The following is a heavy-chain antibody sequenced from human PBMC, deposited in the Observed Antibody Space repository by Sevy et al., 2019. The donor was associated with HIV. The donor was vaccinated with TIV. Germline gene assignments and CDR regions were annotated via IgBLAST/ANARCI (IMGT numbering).Heavy chain of an antibody. V-gene: IGHV4-59*01. CDR2: MFYSGRT. J-gene: IGHJ6*02. Sequence: SETLSLTCTVSGDSISNYYWSWIRQPPGKGLEWIGCMFYSGRTNYNPSLKSRVSISVDMSKNQFSLKVSSVTAADTAIYYCARTSPYYYYAVDVWGQGTTVTVSS. CDR1: GDSISNYY. CDR3: ARTSPYYYYAVDV.